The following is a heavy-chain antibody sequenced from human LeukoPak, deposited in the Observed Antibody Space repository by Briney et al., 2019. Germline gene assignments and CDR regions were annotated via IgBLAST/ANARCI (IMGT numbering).Heavy chain of an antibody. CDR2: IKSKTDGGTT. Sequence: GGSLTLSCAASAFTFSNAWMSWVRQAPGKGLEWVGRIKSKTDGGTTDYAAPVKGRFTISRDDSKNTVYLQMNSLRAEDTAVYYCTTAAEYNYDSSAYYQYDYWGQGTLVTVSS. CDR1: AFTFSNAW. J-gene: IGHJ4*02. D-gene: IGHD3-22*01. V-gene: IGHV3-15*01. CDR3: TTAAEYNYDSSAYYQYDY.